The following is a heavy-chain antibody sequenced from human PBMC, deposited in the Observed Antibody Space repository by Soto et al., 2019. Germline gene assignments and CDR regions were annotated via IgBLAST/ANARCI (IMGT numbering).Heavy chain of an antibody. CDR3: ARDRGVAPPVAGNTHYYYYMDV. Sequence: QDQLLQSGAEVKKPGASVTVSCKASGYSFTNYGITWVRQAPGQGLEWMGWISAFNGNTHYAQKLQGRVTMTTDASTSTAYMELRSLRSEDTAVYYCARDRGVAPPVAGNTHYYYYMDVWGKGTTVTVSS. J-gene: IGHJ6*03. V-gene: IGHV1-18*01. CDR1: GYSFTNYG. D-gene: IGHD6-19*01. CDR2: ISAFNGNT.